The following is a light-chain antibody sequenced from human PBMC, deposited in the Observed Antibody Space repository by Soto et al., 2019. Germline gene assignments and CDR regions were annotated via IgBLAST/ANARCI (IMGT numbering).Light chain of an antibody. CDR1: QSISNY. V-gene: IGKV1-27*01. CDR2: GAS. CDR3: QRYNSAPRT. J-gene: IGKJ1*01. Sequence: DIQMTQSPSSLSASVGDRVTITCRASQSISNYVAWYQQRPGQVPNLLIYGASTLHSGVPIRFSGSGSGTDFTLTISSLQPEDVAVYYCQRYNSAPRTFGQGTKVDIK.